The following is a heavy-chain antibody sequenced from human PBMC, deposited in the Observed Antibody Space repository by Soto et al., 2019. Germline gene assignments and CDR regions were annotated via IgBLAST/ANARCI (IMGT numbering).Heavy chain of an antibody. V-gene: IGHV4-30-2*01. J-gene: IGHJ3*02. CDR1: GGSISSGGYS. CDR3: ARGDYYDSSGPFSDAFGI. Sequence: PSETLSLTCAVSGGSISSGGYSWSWIRQPPGKGLEWIGYIYHSGSTYYNPSLKSRVTISVDRSKNQFSLKLSSVTAADTAVYYCARGDYYDSSGPFSDAFGIWGQGTMVTVS. D-gene: IGHD3-22*01. CDR2: IYHSGST.